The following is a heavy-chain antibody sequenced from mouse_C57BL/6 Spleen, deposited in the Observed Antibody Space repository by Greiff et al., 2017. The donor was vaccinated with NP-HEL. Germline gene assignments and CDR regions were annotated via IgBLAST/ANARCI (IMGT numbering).Heavy chain of an antibody. Sequence: EVKVEESGGGLVKPGGSLKLSCAASGFTFSSYAMSWVRQTPEKRLEWVATISDGGSYTYYPDNVKGRFTISRDNAKNNLYLQMSHLKSEDTAMYYCARGIYYYGSSWDYFDYWGQGTTLTVSS. V-gene: IGHV5-4*03. CDR1: GFTFSSYA. CDR2: ISDGGSYT. D-gene: IGHD1-1*01. CDR3: ARGIYYYGSSWDYFDY. J-gene: IGHJ2*01.